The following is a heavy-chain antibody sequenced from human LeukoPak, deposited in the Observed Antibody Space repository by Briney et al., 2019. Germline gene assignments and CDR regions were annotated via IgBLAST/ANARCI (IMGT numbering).Heavy chain of an antibody. V-gene: IGHV1-18*01. CDR1: GYTFTSYA. Sequence: ASVKVSCKASGYTFTSYAMNWVRQAPGQGLEWMGWISAYNGNTNYAQKLQGRVTMTTDTSTSTAYMELRSLRSDDTAVYYCARPYPAAAGLDAFDIWGQGTMVTVSS. CDR3: ARPYPAAAGLDAFDI. CDR2: ISAYNGNT. J-gene: IGHJ3*02. D-gene: IGHD6-13*01.